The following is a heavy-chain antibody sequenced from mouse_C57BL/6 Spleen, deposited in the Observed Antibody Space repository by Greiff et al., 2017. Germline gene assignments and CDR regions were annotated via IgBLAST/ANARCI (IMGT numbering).Heavy chain of an antibody. V-gene: IGHV1-26*01. CDR2: INPNNGGT. CDR1: GYTFTDYY. J-gene: IGHJ3*01. D-gene: IGHD1-1*01. CDR3: ARGGLSSDGWFAY. Sequence: EVQLQQSGPELVKPGASVKISCTASGYTFTDYYMNWVKQSPGKSLEWIGAINPNNGGTSYNQKFKGKATLTVDKSSSTAYMELRSLTSEDSAVYYGARGGLSSDGWFAYWGQGTLVTVSA.